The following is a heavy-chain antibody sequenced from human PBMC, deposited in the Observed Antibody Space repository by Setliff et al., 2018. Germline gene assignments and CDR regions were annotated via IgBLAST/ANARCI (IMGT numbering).Heavy chain of an antibody. J-gene: IGHJ4*02. CDR1: GYIFTSYG. CDR2: ISTYNGKT. CDR3: ARERYFDN. Sequence: ASVKVSCKASGYIFTSYGFSWVRQAPGQGLEWMGWISTYNGKTNYAQKFQGRVSMTRISSITTAYLELSTLKSDDTAVYYCARERYFDNWGQGTLVTVSS. V-gene: IGHV1-18*01.